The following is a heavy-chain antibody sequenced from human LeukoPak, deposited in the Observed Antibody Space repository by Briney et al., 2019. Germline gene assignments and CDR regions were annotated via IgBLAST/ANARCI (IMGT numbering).Heavy chain of an antibody. J-gene: IGHJ5*02. CDR1: GYTFTSYG. Sequence: ASVKVSCKASGYTFTSYGISWVRQAPGQGLEWMGWISAYNGNTNYAQKPQGRVTMTTDTSTSTAYMELRSLRSDDTAVYYCARDAGSYYSITYNWFDPWGQGTLVTVSS. CDR3: ARDAGSYYSITYNWFDP. V-gene: IGHV1-18*01. CDR2: ISAYNGNT. D-gene: IGHD1-26*01.